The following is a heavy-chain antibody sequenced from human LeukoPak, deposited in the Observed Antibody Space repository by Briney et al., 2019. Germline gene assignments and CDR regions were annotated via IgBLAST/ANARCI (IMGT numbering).Heavy chain of an antibody. V-gene: IGHV1-69*13. D-gene: IGHD3-9*01. CDR1: GGTFSSYA. J-gene: IGHJ4*02. CDR3: ARDRPSLTGFDY. Sequence: SVKVSCKASGGTFSSYAISWVRQAPGQGLEWMGGIIPIFGTANYAQKFQGRVTITADESTSTAYMELSSLRSEDTAVYYCARDRPSLTGFDYWGRGTLVTVSS. CDR2: IIPIFGTA.